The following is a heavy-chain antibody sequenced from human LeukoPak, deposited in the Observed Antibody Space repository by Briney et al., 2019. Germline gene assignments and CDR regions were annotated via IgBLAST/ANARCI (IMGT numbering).Heavy chain of an antibody. Sequence: SETLSLTCTVSGGSISNYYWSWIRQPPGKGLEWIGYIYYSGSTNYNPSLKSRVTISVDTSKNQFSLKLSSVTAADTAVYYCARNTNSGSYSSYYYYYMDVWGKGTTVTVSS. J-gene: IGHJ6*03. V-gene: IGHV4-59*12. D-gene: IGHD1-26*01. CDR2: IYYSGST. CDR1: GGSISNYY. CDR3: ARNTNSGSYSSYYYYYMDV.